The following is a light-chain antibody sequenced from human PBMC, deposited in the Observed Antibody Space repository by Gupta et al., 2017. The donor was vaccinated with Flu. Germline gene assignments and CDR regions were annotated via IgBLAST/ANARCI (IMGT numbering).Light chain of an antibody. CDR2: EVS. CDR3: TSYTSSDTYV. CDR1: SSDIGTYNR. J-gene: IGLJ1*01. Sequence: SALTQPPSVSGSPGQSVTISCTGTSSDIGTYNRVSWYQQPPGTAPKLMIYEVSNRPSGVPDRFSASKSGNTASLTISGRQGEDEADYYCTSYTSSDTYVFGTGTKVTVL. V-gene: IGLV2-18*02.